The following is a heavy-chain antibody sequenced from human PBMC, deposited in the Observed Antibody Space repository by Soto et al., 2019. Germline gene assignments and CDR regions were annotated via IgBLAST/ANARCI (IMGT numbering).Heavy chain of an antibody. CDR2: LWFDGSNE. V-gene: IGHV3-33*01. Sequence: PGGSLRLSCAASGFPFSRYDMHWVRQAPGKGLEWVAVLWFDGSNEYYADSVKGRFTISRDNAKNTLYLQMNSLRAEDTAVYYCARVRGQIYGMDVWGQGTTVTVSS. CDR3: ARVRGQIYGMDV. CDR1: GFPFSRYD. J-gene: IGHJ6*02. D-gene: IGHD3-10*01.